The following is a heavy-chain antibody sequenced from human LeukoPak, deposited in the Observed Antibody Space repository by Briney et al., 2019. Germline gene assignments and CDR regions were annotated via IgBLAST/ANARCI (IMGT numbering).Heavy chain of an antibody. Sequence: SVKVSCKASGGTFSSYAISWVRQAPGQGLEWMGRIIPILGIANYAQKFQGRVTITADKSTSTAYMELSSLRSEDTAVYYCARVSGIAVAGSPGGGWGQGTLVTVSS. D-gene: IGHD6-19*01. V-gene: IGHV1-69*04. CDR1: GGTFSSYA. J-gene: IGHJ4*02. CDR3: ARVSGIAVAGSPGGG. CDR2: IIPILGIA.